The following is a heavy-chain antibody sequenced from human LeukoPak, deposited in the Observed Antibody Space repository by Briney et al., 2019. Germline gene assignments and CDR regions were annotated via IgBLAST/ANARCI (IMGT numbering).Heavy chain of an antibody. D-gene: IGHD3-10*01. CDR1: GFTFSSYS. V-gene: IGHV3-21*01. J-gene: IGHJ6*04. CDR3: ARDKLAVLLWFGEHSHGMDV. CDR2: ISSSSSYI. Sequence: GGSLRLSCAASGFTFSSYSMNWVRQAPGKGLEWVSSISSSSSYIYYADSVKGRFTISRDNAKSSLYLQMNSLRAEDTAVYYCARDKLAVLLWFGEHSHGMDVWGKGTTVTVSS.